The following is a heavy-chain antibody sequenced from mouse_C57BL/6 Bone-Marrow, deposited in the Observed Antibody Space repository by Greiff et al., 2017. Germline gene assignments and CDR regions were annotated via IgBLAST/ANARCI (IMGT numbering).Heavy chain of an antibody. CDR3: AIGNYYGSSYGYWYFDV. D-gene: IGHD1-1*01. V-gene: IGHV1-74*01. Sequence: VQLKQPGAELVKPGASVKVSCKASGYTFTSYWMHWVKQRPGQGLEWIGRIHPSDSDTNYNQKFKGKATLTVDKSSSTAYMQLSSLTSEDSAVYYCAIGNYYGSSYGYWYFDVWGTGTTVTVSS. J-gene: IGHJ1*03. CDR1: GYTFTSYW. CDR2: IHPSDSDT.